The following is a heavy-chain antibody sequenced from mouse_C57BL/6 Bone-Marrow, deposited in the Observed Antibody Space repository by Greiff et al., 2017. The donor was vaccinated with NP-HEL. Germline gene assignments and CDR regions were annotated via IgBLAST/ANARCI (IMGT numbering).Heavy chain of an antibody. CDR3: ARSYYYGSTFAY. V-gene: IGHV1-61*01. Sequence: QVQLQQSGAELVRPGSSVKLSCKASGYTFTSYWMDWVKQRPGHGLEWIGNIYPSDSETHYNQKFKDKATLTVDKSSSTAYMQLSSLTSEDSAVYYCARSYYYGSTFAYWGQGTLVTVSA. CDR1: GYTFTSYW. J-gene: IGHJ3*01. CDR2: IYPSDSET. D-gene: IGHD1-1*01.